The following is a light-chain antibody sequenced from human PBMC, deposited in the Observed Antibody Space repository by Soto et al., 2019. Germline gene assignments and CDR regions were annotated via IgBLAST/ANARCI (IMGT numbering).Light chain of an antibody. CDR1: QSVSSSY. J-gene: IGKJ1*01. Sequence: ENVLTQSPGTLSLSPGERATLSCRASQSVSSSYLAWYQQKPGQAPRLLIYDASSRATGIPDRFSGSGSGTDFTLTISRLEPEDFAVYFCQQYGSSPRTFGHGTKVEIK. V-gene: IGKV3-20*01. CDR2: DAS. CDR3: QQYGSSPRT.